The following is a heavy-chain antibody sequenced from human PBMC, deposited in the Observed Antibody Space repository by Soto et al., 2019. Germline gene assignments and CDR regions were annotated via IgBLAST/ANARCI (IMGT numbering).Heavy chain of an antibody. CDR2: IYYSGST. J-gene: IGHJ4*02. CDR3: ARGELHYYFNY. Sequence: SETLSLTCTVSGGSISSYYWTWIRQPPGKGLEWIGYIYYSGSTNYNPSLKSRITISVDTSKNQFSLKLSSVTAADTAVYYCARGELHYYFNYGGQGTLFTVPS. V-gene: IGHV4-59*01. D-gene: IGHD1-26*01. CDR1: GGSISSYY.